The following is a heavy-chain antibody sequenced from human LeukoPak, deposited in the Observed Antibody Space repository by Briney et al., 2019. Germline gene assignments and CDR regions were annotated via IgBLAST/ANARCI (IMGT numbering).Heavy chain of an antibody. CDR1: GGSISSSNW. CDR3: ARDSTGTTFDP. V-gene: IGHV4-61*02. CDR2: IYTSGST. J-gene: IGHJ5*02. D-gene: IGHD1/OR15-1a*01. Sequence: PSETLSLTCAVSGGSISSSNWWSWVRQPAGKGLEWIGRIYTSGSTNYNPSLKSRVTISVDTSKNQFSLKLSSVTAADTAVYYCARDSTGTTFDPWGQGTLVTVSS.